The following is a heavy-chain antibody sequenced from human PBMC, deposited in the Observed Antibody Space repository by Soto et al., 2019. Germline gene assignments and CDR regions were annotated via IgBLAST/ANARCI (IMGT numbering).Heavy chain of an antibody. CDR3: AREAPTFRAFDS. J-gene: IGHJ4*02. V-gene: IGHV3-9*01. CDR1: GFSFDDYG. D-gene: IGHD1-26*01. CDR2: ITWNTGNI. Sequence: GGSLRLSCAASGFSFDDYGMHWVRQAPGKGLEWVSGITWNTGNIEYADSVKGRFTISRDNAKKFLYLQMSSLRGDDTALYYCAREAPTFRAFDSWGQGTLVTVSS.